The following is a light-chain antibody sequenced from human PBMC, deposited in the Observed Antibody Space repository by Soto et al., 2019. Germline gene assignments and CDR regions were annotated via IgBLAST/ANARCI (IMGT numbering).Light chain of an antibody. CDR1: SSDVGGYNY. CDR3: TSYTSSFTHL. Sequence: QSALTQPYSVSGSPGQSITISCTGTSSDVGGYNYVSWYQQHPGKAPKLMIFEVSNRPSGVSNRFSGSKSGNTASLTISGLQTEDEADYYCTSYTSSFTHLFGTGTKVTVL. V-gene: IGLV2-14*01. CDR2: EVS. J-gene: IGLJ1*01.